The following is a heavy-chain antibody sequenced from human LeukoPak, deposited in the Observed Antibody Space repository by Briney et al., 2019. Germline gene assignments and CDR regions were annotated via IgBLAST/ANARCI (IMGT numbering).Heavy chain of an antibody. CDR2: INHSGST. CDR3: AREGGWGTPYFDY. CDR1: GGSFSGYY. J-gene: IGHJ4*02. D-gene: IGHD7-27*01. Sequence: SETLSLTCAVYGGSFSGYYWSWIRQPPGKGLEWIGEINHSGSTNYNPSLKSRVTISVDTSKNQFSLKLSSVTAADTAVYYCAREGGWGTPYFDYWGQGTLVTVSS. V-gene: IGHV4-34*01.